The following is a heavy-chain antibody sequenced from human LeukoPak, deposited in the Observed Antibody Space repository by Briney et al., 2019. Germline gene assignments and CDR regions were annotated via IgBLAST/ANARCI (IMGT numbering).Heavy chain of an antibody. CDR3: AEQRAYRGEWAFDI. CDR1: IGSISSQPDY. V-gene: IGHV4-39*01. Sequence: SGTLSLTCTVSIGSISSQPDYWVWIRQTPGQGLEWIASIHYRGHTFYNPSLKSRITISVDTSKNQMSLWLNSVTAADTAAYYCAEQRAYRGEWAFDIWGQGTRVIVS. CDR2: IHYRGHT. D-gene: IGHD3-10*01. J-gene: IGHJ3*02.